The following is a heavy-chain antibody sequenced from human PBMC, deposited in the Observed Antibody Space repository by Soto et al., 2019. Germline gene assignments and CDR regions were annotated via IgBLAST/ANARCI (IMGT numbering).Heavy chain of an antibody. D-gene: IGHD6-19*01. CDR2: SRNKATSYIT. CDR3: ARLYSSGWYYFDY. Sequence: PGGSLRLSCAASGFTFSDHYMDWVRQAPGKGLEWVGRSRNKATSYITEYAASVKGRFTISRDDSKNSLDLQMNSLKTEDTAVYYCARLYSSGWYYFDYRGQGTLVTVSS. V-gene: IGHV3-72*01. CDR1: GFTFSDHY. J-gene: IGHJ4*02.